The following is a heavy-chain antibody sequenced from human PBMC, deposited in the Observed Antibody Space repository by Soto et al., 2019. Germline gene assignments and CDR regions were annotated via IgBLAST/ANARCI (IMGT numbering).Heavy chain of an antibody. V-gene: IGHV4-39*01. CDR1: GGSISSSSYY. D-gene: IGHD3-9*01. J-gene: IGHJ5*02. CDR2: IYYSGST. CDR3: ARLVHFDWLLHRPAGCNWFDP. Sequence: PSETLSLTCTVSGGSISSSSYYWGWIRQPPGKGLEWIGSIYYSGSTYYNPSLKSRVTISVDTSKNQFSLKLSSVTAADTAVYYCARLVHFDWLLHRPAGCNWFDPWGQGTLVTSPQ.